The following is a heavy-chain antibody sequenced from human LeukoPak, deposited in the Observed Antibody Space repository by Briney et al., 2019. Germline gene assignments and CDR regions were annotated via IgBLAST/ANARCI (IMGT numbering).Heavy chain of an antibody. V-gene: IGHV3-21*01. CDR3: ARDLNRYSGSLGD. J-gene: IGHJ4*02. Sequence: GGSLRLSCAAPGFTFSSYSMNWVRQAPGKGLEWVSSISSSSSYIYYADSVKGRFTISRDNAKNSLYLQMNSLRAEDTAVYYCARDLNRYSGSLGDWGQGTLVTVSS. D-gene: IGHD1-26*01. CDR2: ISSSSSYI. CDR1: GFTFSSYS.